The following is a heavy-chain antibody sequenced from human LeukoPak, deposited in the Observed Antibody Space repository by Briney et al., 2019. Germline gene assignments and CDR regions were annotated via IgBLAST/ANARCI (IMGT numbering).Heavy chain of an antibody. CDR3: ARGINFGESIYYFDC. J-gene: IGHJ4*02. D-gene: IGHD3-10*01. CDR2: IYYSGST. Sequence: PSETLSLTCVVSGGSISSSYWWSWVRQPPGKGLEWIGYIYYSGSTYYNPSLKSRVTISVDTSKNQFSLKLSSVTAADTAVYYCARGINFGESIYYFDCWGQGTLVTVSS. CDR1: GGSISSSYW. V-gene: IGHV4-4*02.